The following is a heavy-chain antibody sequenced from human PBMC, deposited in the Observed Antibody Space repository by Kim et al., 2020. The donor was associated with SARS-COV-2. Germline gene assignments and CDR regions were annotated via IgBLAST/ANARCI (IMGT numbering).Heavy chain of an antibody. CDR1: GYTFTGYY. CDR3: ARGQPGSSGWYPQTNGPVDY. Sequence: ASVKVSCKASGYTFTGYYMHWVRQAPGQGLEWMGRINPNSGGTNYAQKFQGRVTMTRDTSISTAYMELSRLRSDDTAVYYCARGQPGSSGWYPQTNGPVDYWGQGTLVTVSS. D-gene: IGHD6-19*01. CDR2: INPNSGGT. V-gene: IGHV1-2*06. J-gene: IGHJ4*02.